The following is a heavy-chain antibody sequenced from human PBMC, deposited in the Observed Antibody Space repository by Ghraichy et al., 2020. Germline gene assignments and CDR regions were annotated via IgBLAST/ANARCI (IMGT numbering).Heavy chain of an antibody. CDR3: ARTSRTYGTNDY. CDR1: GGSISSYY. J-gene: IGHJ4*02. V-gene: IGHV4-59*08. D-gene: IGHD3-16*01. CDR2: IYYSGST. Sequence: SETPSLTCTVSGGSISSYYWSWIRQPPGKGLEWIGYIYYSGSTNYNPSLKSRVTISVDTSKNQFSLKLSSVTAADTAVYYCARTSRTYGTNDYWGQGTLVTVSS.